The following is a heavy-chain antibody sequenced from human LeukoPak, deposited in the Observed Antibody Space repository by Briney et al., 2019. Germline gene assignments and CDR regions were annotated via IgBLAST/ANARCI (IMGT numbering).Heavy chain of an antibody. J-gene: IGHJ4*02. CDR1: GFTFGDYA. V-gene: IGHV3-49*04. CDR3: SRSGAGIDYLDY. D-gene: IGHD1-26*01. Sequence: PGGSLRLSCTASGFTFGDYAMNWVRQAPGMGLEWVGFIRSKAYGGTTEYAASVKGRFTISRDDSKSIAYLQMNSLKSEDTAVYYCSRSGAGIDYLDYWGQGTLVTVSS. CDR2: IRSKAYGGTT.